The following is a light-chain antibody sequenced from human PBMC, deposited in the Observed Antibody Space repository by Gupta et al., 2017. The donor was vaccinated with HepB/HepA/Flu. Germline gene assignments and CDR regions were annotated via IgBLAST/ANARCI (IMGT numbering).Light chain of an antibody. CDR1: QSIVDY. J-gene: IGKJ4*01. CDR2: RAS. Sequence: DIQMTKSPSTLSASVGDRVTITCRASQSIVDYLAWYQQRPGKAPKLLIYRASSLASGVPSRFSARGSGAEFTLTINGLQADDFASDYCQQYLAFPLTFGGGTKVEIK. CDR3: QQYLAFPLT. V-gene: IGKV1-5*03.